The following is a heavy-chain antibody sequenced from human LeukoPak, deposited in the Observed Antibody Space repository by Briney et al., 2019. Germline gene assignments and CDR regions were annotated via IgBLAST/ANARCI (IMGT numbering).Heavy chain of an antibody. CDR2: INPNSGGT. J-gene: IGHJ6*03. V-gene: IGHV1-2*02. CDR1: GYTFTGYY. CDR3: ARVPGYCSSTSCYTEVYYYYYMDV. Sequence: ASVKVSCKASGYTFTGYYMHWVRQAPGQGLEWMGWINPNSGGTNYAQKFQGRVTMTRDTSISTAYMELSRLRSDDTAVYYCARVPGYCSSTSCYTEVYYYYYMDVWGKGTTVTVSS. D-gene: IGHD2-2*02.